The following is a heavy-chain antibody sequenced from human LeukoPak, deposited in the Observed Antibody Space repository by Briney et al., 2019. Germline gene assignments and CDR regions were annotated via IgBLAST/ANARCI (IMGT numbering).Heavy chain of an antibody. CDR2: IYYSGNT. CDR1: GGSISSYY. CDR3: ARVGVYYGSGSYYFDY. D-gene: IGHD3-10*01. J-gene: IGHJ4*02. Sequence: SETLSLTCSVSGGSISSYYWSWIRQPPGKGLEWIGYIYYSGNTNYNPSLKSRVTISADTSKDQFSLKLSSVTAADTAVYYCARVGVYYGSGSYYFDYWGQGTLVTVSS. V-gene: IGHV4-59*01.